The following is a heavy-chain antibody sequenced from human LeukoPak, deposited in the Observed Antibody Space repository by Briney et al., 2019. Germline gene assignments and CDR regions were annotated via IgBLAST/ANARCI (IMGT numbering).Heavy chain of an antibody. CDR2: ISSSSSTI. D-gene: IGHD6-19*01. CDR3: ARGGYSSAY. Sequence: GGSLRLSCAASGFTFSSYSMNWVRQAPGKGLEWVSYISSSSSTIYYADSVKGRFTISRDNAKNSLYLQMNSLRAEDTAVYYCARGGYSSAYWGQGTLVTVSS. J-gene: IGHJ4*02. CDR1: GFTFSSYS. V-gene: IGHV3-48*01.